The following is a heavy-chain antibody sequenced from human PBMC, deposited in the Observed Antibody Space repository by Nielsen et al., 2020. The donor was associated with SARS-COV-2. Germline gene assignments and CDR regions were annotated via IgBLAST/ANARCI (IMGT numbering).Heavy chain of an antibody. V-gene: IGHV4-61*05. Sequence: SETLSLTCTVSGGSISSSSYYWSWIRQPPGKGLEWIGYIYYSGSTNYNPSLKSRVTISVDTSKNQFSLKMSSVTAADTAVYYCARGARGSSSWYLYYYGLDVWGQGTTVTVSS. CDR2: IYYSGST. J-gene: IGHJ6*02. D-gene: IGHD6-13*01. CDR1: GGSISSSSYY. CDR3: ARGARGSSSWYLYYYGLDV.